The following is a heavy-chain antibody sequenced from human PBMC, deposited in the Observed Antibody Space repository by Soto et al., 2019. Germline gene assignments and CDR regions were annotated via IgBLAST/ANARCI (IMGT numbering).Heavy chain of an antibody. CDR3: ARLQGVWNGHVTPYYYYGMDV. CDR1: GGPIRSSTYY. Sequence: SETLSLTCSVSGGPIRSSTYYWGWIRQPPGKGLQWIGTIYYTGDTRYTPSLQSRVTISLDTPNNQFSLNLSSVTAADSAVYYCARLQGVWNGHVTPYYYYGMDVWGPGTTVTVSS. J-gene: IGHJ6*02. V-gene: IGHV4-39*01. D-gene: IGHD2-8*01. CDR2: IYYTGDT.